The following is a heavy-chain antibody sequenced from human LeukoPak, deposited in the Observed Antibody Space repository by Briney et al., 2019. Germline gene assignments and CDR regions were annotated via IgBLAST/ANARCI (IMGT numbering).Heavy chain of an antibody. CDR1: GFTFDDYT. D-gene: IGHD5-18*01. Sequence: GGSLTLSCAASGFTFDDYTMHWVRPAPGKGLEWVSLISWDGGSTYYADSVKGRFTISRDNSKNSLYLQMNSLRTEDTALYYCAKARRGYSYVGSLDYWGQGTLVTVSS. CDR2: ISWDGGST. J-gene: IGHJ4*02. V-gene: IGHV3-43*01. CDR3: AKARRGYSYVGSLDY.